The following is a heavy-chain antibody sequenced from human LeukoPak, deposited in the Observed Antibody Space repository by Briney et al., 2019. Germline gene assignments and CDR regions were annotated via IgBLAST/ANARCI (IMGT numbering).Heavy chain of an antibody. J-gene: IGHJ4*02. CDR1: GFTFSSYG. CDR2: IWYDGSNK. CDR3: ARQRDGYNPGYFDY. V-gene: IGHV3-33*01. Sequence: GRSLRLSCAASGFTFSSYGMHWVRQAPGKGLEWVAVIWYDGSNKYYADSVKGRFTISRDNSKNTLYLQMNSLRAEDTAVYYCARQRDGYNPGYFDYWGQGTLVTASS. D-gene: IGHD5-24*01.